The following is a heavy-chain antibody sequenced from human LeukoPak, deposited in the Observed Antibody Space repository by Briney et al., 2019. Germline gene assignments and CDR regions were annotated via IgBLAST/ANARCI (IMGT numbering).Heavy chain of an antibody. CDR3: ANPWVTMIVVDDAFDI. CDR1: GFTFSSYS. Sequence: GGSLRLSCAASGFTFSSYSMNWVRQAPGKGLEWVSYISSSSSTIYYADSVKGRFTISRDNAKNSLNLQMNSLRDEDTAVYYCANPWVTMIVVDDAFDIWGQGTMVTVSS. D-gene: IGHD3-22*01. V-gene: IGHV3-48*02. CDR2: ISSSSSTI. J-gene: IGHJ3*02.